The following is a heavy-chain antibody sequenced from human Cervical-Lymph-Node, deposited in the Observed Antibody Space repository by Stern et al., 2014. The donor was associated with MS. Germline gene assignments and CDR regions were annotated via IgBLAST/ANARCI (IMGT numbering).Heavy chain of an antibody. D-gene: IGHD3-10*01. CDR1: GYTFTNYH. Sequence: VQLVQSGAGVKKPGASVKVSCRTSGYTFTNYHMHWVRQDPGQGLEWMGIVHPSGVGTTYAQKFQGRVTMTTDTSTTTVYMELSSLTSEDTAVYYCARAKTSGTLLRLDPWGQGTLVTVSS. V-gene: IGHV1-46*01. CDR2: VHPSGVGT. J-gene: IGHJ5*02. CDR3: ARAKTSGTLLRLDP.